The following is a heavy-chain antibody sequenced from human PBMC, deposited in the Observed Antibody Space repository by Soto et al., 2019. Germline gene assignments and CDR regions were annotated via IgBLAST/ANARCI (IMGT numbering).Heavy chain of an antibody. J-gene: IGHJ6*02. V-gene: IGHV1-8*02. CDR3: GRGPSPRAPAGGTPYYYAMDV. CDR1: GYDFTAYD. CDR2: MNPINGAT. D-gene: IGHD6-13*01. Sequence: QVQLVQSGAEVKHSGASVKVSCKASGYDFTAYDINWVRQASGQGLEWMGWMNPINGATGSARRFQGRVSMTRITATGTAYLELTSLRSDDTAVYYCGRGPSPRAPAGGTPYYYAMDVWGQGTTVTVSS.